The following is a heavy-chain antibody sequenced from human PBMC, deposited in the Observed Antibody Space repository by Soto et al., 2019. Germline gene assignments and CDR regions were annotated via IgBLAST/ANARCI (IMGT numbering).Heavy chain of an antibody. CDR2: IYSNGDT. V-gene: IGHV4-31*03. CDR1: SDSMNSGGYY. Sequence: QVQLQESGPGLVKPSQTLSLTCSVSSDSMNSGGYYWSWIRQHPGKGLEWIGNIYSNGDTYYNPSLKSRVTISVDPSKNQFSLNLTSVTAADTAVYYCARRGGSSSGYYYYAMDVWGQGTTVTVSS. CDR3: ARRGGSSSGYYYYAMDV. D-gene: IGHD6-6*01. J-gene: IGHJ6*02.